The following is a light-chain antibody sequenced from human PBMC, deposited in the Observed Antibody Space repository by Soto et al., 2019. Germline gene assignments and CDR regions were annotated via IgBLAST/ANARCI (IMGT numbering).Light chain of an antibody. CDR1: SSDVGGYNY. Sequence: QSALTQPASVSGSPGQSITISCTGTSSDVGGYNYVSWYQQHPGKAPKLMIYDVSNRPSGVSNRFSGSKSGNTASLTNSGLQAEDEADYYCSSYTSSSTQGVFGGGTKLTVL. CDR3: SSYTSSSTQGV. CDR2: DVS. V-gene: IGLV2-14*01. J-gene: IGLJ2*01.